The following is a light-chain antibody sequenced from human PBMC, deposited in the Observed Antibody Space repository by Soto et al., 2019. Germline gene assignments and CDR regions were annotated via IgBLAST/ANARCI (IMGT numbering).Light chain of an antibody. CDR1: QSVLYSSNNKHY. CDR3: QQYYSTPRP. J-gene: IGKJ1*01. CDR2: WAS. V-gene: IGKV4-1*01. Sequence: DIVMTQSPDSLAVSLGERATINCKSSQSVLYSSNNKHYLAWYQQKPGQPPKLLIYWASTRESGVPDRFSGSGSGTDFTLTISSLQAEDVAVYYCQQYYSTPRPFGQGTKVEIK.